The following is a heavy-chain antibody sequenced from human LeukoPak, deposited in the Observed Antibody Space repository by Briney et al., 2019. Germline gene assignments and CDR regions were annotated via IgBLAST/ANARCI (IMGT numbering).Heavy chain of an antibody. CDR2: IISTANGYAT. CDR3: TGNYYGSGSYADFDY. CDR1: GFTFSGSA. J-gene: IGHJ4*02. V-gene: IGHV3-73*01. Sequence: GGSQRLSCAASGFTFSGSALHWVRQASGKGLEWVGRIISTANGYATAYAASVKGRFTISRDDSKNTAYLQMDSLKTEDTAVYYCTGNYYGSGSYADFDYWGQGTLVTVSS. D-gene: IGHD3-10*01.